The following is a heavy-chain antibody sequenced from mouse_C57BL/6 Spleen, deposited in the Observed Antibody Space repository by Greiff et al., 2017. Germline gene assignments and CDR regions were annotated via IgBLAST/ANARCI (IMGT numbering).Heavy chain of an antibody. J-gene: IGHJ4*01. CDR1: GFSLTSYG. D-gene: IGHD1-1*01. CDR2: IWSGGST. V-gene: IGHV2-2*01. CDR3: ARGITTVVATYYYAMDY. Sequence: QVQLQQSGPGLVQPSQSLSITCTVSGFSLTSYGVHWVRQSPGKGLEWLGVIWSGGSTDYNAAFISRLSISKDNSKSQVFFKMNSLQADDTAIYYCARGITTVVATYYYAMDYWGQGTSVTVSS.